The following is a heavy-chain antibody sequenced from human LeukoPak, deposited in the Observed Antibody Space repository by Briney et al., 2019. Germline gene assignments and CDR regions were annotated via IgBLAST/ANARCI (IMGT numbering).Heavy chain of an antibody. D-gene: IGHD5-18*01. CDR3: ARALRYSPGWFDP. V-gene: IGHV1-8*03. J-gene: IGHJ5*02. CDR2: MNPNSGNT. CDR1: GYTFTSYD. Sequence: ASVKVSCKASGYTFTSYDINWVRQATGQGLEWMGWMNPNSGNTGYAQKFQGRVTITRNTSISTAYMELSSLRSEDTAVYYRARALRYSPGWFDPWGQGTLLTVSS.